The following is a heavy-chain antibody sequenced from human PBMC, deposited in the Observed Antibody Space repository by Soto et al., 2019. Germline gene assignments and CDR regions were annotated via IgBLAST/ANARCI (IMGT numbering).Heavy chain of an antibody. CDR2: IGPTGGIR. D-gene: IGHD2-21*02. J-gene: IGHJ4*02. Sequence: ASVKVSCKASSHSITSHFMHWVRQPPGQGIEWKGTIGPTGGIRNYAQRDQGRLTMTRDTSTSTLYMELSSLTSEDTALYYCARGGGIVVVTAPYDHWGQGTLVTVSS. V-gene: IGHV1-46*03. CDR1: SHSITSHF. CDR3: ARGGGIVVVTAPYDH.